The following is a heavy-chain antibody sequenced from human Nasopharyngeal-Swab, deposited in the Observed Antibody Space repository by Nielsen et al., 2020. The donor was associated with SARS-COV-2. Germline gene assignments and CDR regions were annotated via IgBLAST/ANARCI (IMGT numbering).Heavy chain of an antibody. D-gene: IGHD6-13*01. V-gene: IGHV3-7*01. CDR2: IKQDGSEK. Sequence: GGSLRPSCAASGFTFSSYWMSWVRQATGKGLEGVANIKQDGSEKYYADSVKGRFTISRDNAKNSLYLQMNSLRAEDTAVYYCARDSDIPYSGYGMDVWGQGTTVTVSS. CDR1: GFTFSSYW. J-gene: IGHJ6*02. CDR3: ARDSDIPYSGYGMDV.